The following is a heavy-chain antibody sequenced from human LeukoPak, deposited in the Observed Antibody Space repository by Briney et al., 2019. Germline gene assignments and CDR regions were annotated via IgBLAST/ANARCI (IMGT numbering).Heavy chain of an antibody. CDR3: TRDTDGSLDY. CDR1: GFTFTNSW. D-gene: IGHD1-26*01. J-gene: IGHJ4*02. CDR2: IKQDGSTK. V-gene: IGHV3-7*01. Sequence: LSGGSLRLSCAASGFTFTNSWMAWVRQAPGKGLEWVANIKQDGSTKRYADSLKGRFTISRDNPKNSLYLQMNNLRADDTAVYYCTRDTDGSLDYWGQGILVTVAS.